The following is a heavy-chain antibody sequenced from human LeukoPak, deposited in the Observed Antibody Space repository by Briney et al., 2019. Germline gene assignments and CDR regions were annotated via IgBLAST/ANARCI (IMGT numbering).Heavy chain of an antibody. CDR1: GGSISSYY. CDR2: IYYSGST. D-gene: IGHD6-13*01. J-gene: IGHJ6*03. CDR3: ARTTEAHSWRTRYYDYYMDV. Sequence: PSETLSLTRTVSGGSISSYYWSWTRQPPGKGLEWIGYIYYSGSTNYNPSLKSRVTISVDTSKNQFSLKLSSVTAADTAVYYCARTTEAHSWRTRYYDYYMDVWGKGTTVTVSS. V-gene: IGHV4-59*01.